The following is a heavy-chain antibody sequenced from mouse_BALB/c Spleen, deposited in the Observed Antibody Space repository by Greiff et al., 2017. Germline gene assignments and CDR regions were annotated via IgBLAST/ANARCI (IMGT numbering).Heavy chain of an antibody. CDR1: GYTFTSYW. V-gene: IGHV1-7*01. CDR3: ARRNYVFDY. CDR2: INPSTGYT. D-gene: IGHD1-1*01. J-gene: IGHJ2*01. Sequence: VQLQQSGAELAKPGASVKMSYKASGYTFTSYWMHWVKQRPGQGLEWIGYINPSTGYTEYNQKFKDKATLTADKSSSTAYMQLSSLTSEDSAVYYCARRNYVFDYWGQGTTLTVSS.